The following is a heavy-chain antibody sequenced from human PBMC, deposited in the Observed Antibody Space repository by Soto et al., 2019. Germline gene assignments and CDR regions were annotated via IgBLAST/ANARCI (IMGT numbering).Heavy chain of an antibody. V-gene: IGHV2-5*01. CDR2: IYLHDDK. CDR3: AQRGGATVGLYYFDY. CDR1: GFSLSTTGVG. J-gene: IGHJ4*02. D-gene: IGHD3-16*01. Sequence: SGPTLVNPTQTLTLTCTFSGFSLSTTGVGVSWIRQPPGKALEWLALIYLHDDKRYSPSLKSRLTITKDTSKNQVALTMTNMETVDTATYYCAQRGGATVGLYYFDYWGQGALVTVSS.